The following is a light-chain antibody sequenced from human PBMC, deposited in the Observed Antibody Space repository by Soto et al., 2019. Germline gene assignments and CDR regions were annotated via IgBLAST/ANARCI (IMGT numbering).Light chain of an antibody. CDR1: QSVSSN. CDR2: GAS. CDR3: HQYNDWPPIT. J-gene: IGKJ5*01. Sequence: EIVMTQSPATLSVSPGERATLSCWASQSVSSNLAWYQQKPGQAPRLLIHGASTRATGIPARFSGSGSGSEFTLTISSLQSEDFAVYYCHQYNDWPPITFGQGTRLEIK. V-gene: IGKV3-15*01.